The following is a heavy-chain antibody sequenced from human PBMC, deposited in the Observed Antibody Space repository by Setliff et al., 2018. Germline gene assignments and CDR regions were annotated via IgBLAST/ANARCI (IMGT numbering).Heavy chain of an antibody. D-gene: IGHD1-26*01. Sequence: SVKVSCKASGGTFSNYGVSWVRQAPGQGLEWMGGTIPLFGTTDYAQKFHGRVTIITDESTSTAYMELGSLTSDDTAFYYCVRSGKFGMRFWFDQWGQGTLVTVSS. CDR3: VRSGKFGMRFWFDQ. CDR2: TIPLFGTT. J-gene: IGHJ5*02. V-gene: IGHV1-69*05. CDR1: GGTFSNYG.